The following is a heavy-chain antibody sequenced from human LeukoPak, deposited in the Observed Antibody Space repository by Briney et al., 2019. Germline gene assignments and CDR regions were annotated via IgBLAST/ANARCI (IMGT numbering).Heavy chain of an antibody. CDR1: GGSISSGGYY. J-gene: IGHJ6*02. Sequence: PSQTLSLTCTVSGGSISSGGYYWSWIRQHPGKGLEWIGYIYYSGSTYYNPSLKSRVTISVDTSKNQFSLKLSSVTAADTAVYYCARDRPYCSGGSCYYYYYGMDVWGQGTTVTVSS. D-gene: IGHD2-15*01. V-gene: IGHV4-31*03. CDR2: IYYSGST. CDR3: ARDRPYCSGGSCYYYYYGMDV.